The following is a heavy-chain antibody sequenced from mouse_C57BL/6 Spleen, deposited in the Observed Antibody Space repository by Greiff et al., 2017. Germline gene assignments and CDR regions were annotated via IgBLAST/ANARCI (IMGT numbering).Heavy chain of an antibody. V-gene: IGHV5-17*01. CDR1: GFTFSDYG. D-gene: IGHD2-1*01. CDR2: ISSGSSTI. CDR3: ARRALYYGNAMDY. Sequence: EVMLVESGGGLVKPGGSLKLSCAASGFTFSDYGMHWVRQAPEKGLEWVAYISSGSSTIYYADTVKGRFTISRDNAKNTLFLQMTSLRSEDTAMYYCARRALYYGNAMDYWGQGTSVTVSS. J-gene: IGHJ4*01.